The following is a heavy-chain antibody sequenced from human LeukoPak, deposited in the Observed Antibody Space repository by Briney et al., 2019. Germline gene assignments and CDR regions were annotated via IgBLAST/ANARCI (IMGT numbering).Heavy chain of an antibody. V-gene: IGHV4-61*02. CDR1: GGSISSGSYY. CDR3: AREDCSSTSCYTGKKYNWFDP. CDR2: IYTSGST. J-gene: IGHJ5*02. Sequence: TLSLTCTVSGGSISSGSYYWSWIRQPAGKGLEWIGRIYTSGSTNYNPSLKSRVTISVDTSKNQFSLKLSSATAADTAVYYCAREDCSSTSCYTGKKYNWFDPWGQGTLVTVSS. D-gene: IGHD2-2*02.